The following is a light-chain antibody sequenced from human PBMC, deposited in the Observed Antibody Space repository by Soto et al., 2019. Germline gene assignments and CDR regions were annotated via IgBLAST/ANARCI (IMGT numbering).Light chain of an antibody. V-gene: IGLV2-14*01. Sequence: QSALTQPASVSGSPGQSITISCTGTSSDVGSYNYVSWYQQYPGKAPKLMIYDVSNRPSGVSYRFSGSKSGNTACLTISGLQAEDEGDYYCSSYTTSSTPVVFGGGTTLTVL. CDR1: SSDVGSYNY. CDR2: DVS. J-gene: IGLJ2*01. CDR3: SSYTTSSTPVV.